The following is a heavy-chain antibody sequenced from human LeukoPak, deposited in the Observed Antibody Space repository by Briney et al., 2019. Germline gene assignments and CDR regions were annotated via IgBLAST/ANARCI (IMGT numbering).Heavy chain of an antibody. J-gene: IGHJ6*04. Sequence: PGGSLRLSCAASGFTFSSYSMSWVRQAPGKGLEWVSSITSSGRYIYYADSVKGRFTISRDNAKNSLYLQMNSLRAEDTAVYYCARDGHRDVWGKGTTVTVSS. V-gene: IGHV3-21*01. D-gene: IGHD2-21*01. CDR2: ITSSGRYI. CDR3: ARDGHRDV. CDR1: GFTFSSYS.